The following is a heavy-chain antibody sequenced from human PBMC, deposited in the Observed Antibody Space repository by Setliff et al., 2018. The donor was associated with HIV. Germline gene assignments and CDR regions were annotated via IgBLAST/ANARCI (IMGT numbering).Heavy chain of an antibody. J-gene: IGHJ4*02. D-gene: IGHD2-2*01. Sequence: PSETLSLTCTVSGDSISSGSNYWSWIRQPAGKGLEWIGRIYTSGPRYNPSLENRVTISVDTSKSQFFLMLSSVTAADTAVYYCARAPSDIPGVDSNYFDDWGQGTLVTVSS. CDR3: ARAPSDIPGVDSNYFDD. CDR2: IYTSGP. CDR1: GDSISSGSNY. V-gene: IGHV4-61*02.